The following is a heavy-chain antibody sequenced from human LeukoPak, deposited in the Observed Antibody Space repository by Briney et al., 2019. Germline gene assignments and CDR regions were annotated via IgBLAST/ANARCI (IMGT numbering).Heavy chain of an antibody. CDR1: GFTFSSYE. CDR3: ARDPAPLGY. D-gene: IGHD2-2*01. Sequence: GGSLRLSCAASGFTFSSYEMNWVRQAPGKGLEWVSYISSSGSTIYYADSVKGRFTIPRDNAKNSLYLQINSLRAEDTAVYYCARDPAPLGYWGQGTLVTVSS. V-gene: IGHV3-48*03. J-gene: IGHJ4*02. CDR2: ISSSGSTI.